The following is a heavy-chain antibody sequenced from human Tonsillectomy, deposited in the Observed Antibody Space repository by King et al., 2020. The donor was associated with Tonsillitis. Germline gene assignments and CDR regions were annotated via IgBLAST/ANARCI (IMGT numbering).Heavy chain of an antibody. V-gene: IGHV1-69*01. CDR3: ASFYYDSSGDYSVADY. J-gene: IGHJ4*02. Sequence: VQLVQSGAEVKKPGSSVKVSCKASGGTFSSYAISWVRQAPGQGLEWMGGIIPIFGTANYAQKFQGSVTITADESTSTAYMELSSLRSEDTAVYYCASFYYDSSGDYSVADYWGQGTLVTVSS. CDR1: GGTFSSYA. CDR2: IIPIFGTA. D-gene: IGHD3-22*01.